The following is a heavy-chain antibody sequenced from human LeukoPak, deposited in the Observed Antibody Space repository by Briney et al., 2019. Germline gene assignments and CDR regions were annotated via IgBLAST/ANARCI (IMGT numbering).Heavy chain of an antibody. CDR1: GFTVSSKY. CDR3: AKWEAGAALGY. Sequence: PGGSLRLSCAASGFTVSSKYMSWVRQTPGKGLQWVALIYSSGDAYTADSVKGRFTISRDDSENTLYLQMDSLRAEDTAVYYCAKWEAGAALGYWGQGTLVTVSS. D-gene: IGHD1-26*01. CDR2: IYSSGDA. V-gene: IGHV3-53*01. J-gene: IGHJ4*02.